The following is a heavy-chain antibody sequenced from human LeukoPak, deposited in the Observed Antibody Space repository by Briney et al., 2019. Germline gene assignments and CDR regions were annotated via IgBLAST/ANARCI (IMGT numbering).Heavy chain of an antibody. D-gene: IGHD1-7*01. J-gene: IGHJ4*02. V-gene: IGHV4-61*01. CDR3: AREGDWNLLNY. CDR1: GGPVSSSSYY. Sequence: PSETLSLTCTVSGGPVSSSSYYWSWIRQPPGKGLEWIGYIYYSGSTNYNPSLKSRVTISVDTSKNQFSLKLSSVTAADTAVYYCAREGDWNLLNYWGQGTLVTVSS. CDR2: IYYSGST.